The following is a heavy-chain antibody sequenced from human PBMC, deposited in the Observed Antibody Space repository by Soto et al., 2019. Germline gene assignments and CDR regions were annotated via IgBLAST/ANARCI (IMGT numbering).Heavy chain of an antibody. CDR2: INWNDDK. V-gene: IGHV2-70*10. CDR3: ARRAMIVHDAFDI. CDR1: GFSLRTSGMH. Sequence: GPTLVNATPTLTLTCTIFGFSLRTSGMHVSWIRQPPGKDLEWIAFINWNDDKYYTTSLKTRITISRDTSKNQVVLTMTNMDPVDTATYYCARRAMIVHDAFDIWGQGTMVTVSS. J-gene: IGHJ3*02. D-gene: IGHD3-22*01.